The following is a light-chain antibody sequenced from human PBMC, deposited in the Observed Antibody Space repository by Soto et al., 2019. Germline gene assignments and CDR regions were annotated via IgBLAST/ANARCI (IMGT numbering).Light chain of an antibody. CDR1: QSISSY. CDR2: AAS. Sequence: DIQMTQSPSSLSASVGDRVTITCRASQSISSYLNWYQQKPGKAPKLLIYAASSLQSGVPSRFSGSGSGTDFTLTISSLQPEDFATYYCLQHNSYSFTFGGGTKVDIK. CDR3: LQHNSYSFT. J-gene: IGKJ4*01. V-gene: IGKV1-39*01.